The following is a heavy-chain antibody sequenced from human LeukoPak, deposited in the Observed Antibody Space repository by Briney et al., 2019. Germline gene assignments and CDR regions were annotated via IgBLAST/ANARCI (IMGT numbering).Heavy chain of an antibody. D-gene: IGHD6-19*01. J-gene: IGHJ6*03. CDR3: AKHDTYSSGPMDD. Sequence: HPGGSLRLSCAASGFTFSSYAITWVRQAPGKGLEWVSAISGGGGNTYYAEFVKGRFTISRDNSKSTLSLQMNSLRAEDTAVYYCAKHDTYSSGPMDDWGKGTTVTVSS. V-gene: IGHV3-23*01. CDR2: ISGGGGNT. CDR1: GFTFSSYA.